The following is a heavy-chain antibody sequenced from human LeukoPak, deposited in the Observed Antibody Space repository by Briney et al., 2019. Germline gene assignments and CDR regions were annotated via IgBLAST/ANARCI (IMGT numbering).Heavy chain of an antibody. CDR2: IYPGDSDT. CDR1: GYSFTSYW. V-gene: IGHV5-51*01. CDR3: ASGASYYYGSGSALRY. Sequence: GESLKISCKGSGYSFTSYWIGWVRQMPGKGLEWMGIIYPGDSDTRYSPSFQGQVTISADKSISTAYLQWSSLKASDTAMYYCASGASYYYGSGSALRYWGQGTLVTVSS. D-gene: IGHD3-10*01. J-gene: IGHJ4*02.